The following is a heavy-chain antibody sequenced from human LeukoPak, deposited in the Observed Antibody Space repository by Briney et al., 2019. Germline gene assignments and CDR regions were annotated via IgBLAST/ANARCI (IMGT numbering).Heavy chain of an antibody. J-gene: IGHJ4*02. CDR3: ARGGPFGDYTYSDFDY. CDR1: GYTFTGYY. D-gene: IGHD4-17*01. V-gene: IGHV1-2*04. Sequence: ASVKVSCKASGYTFTGYYMHWVRQAPGQGLEGMGWINPNSGGTNYAQKFQGWVTMTRETSISKAYMELSRLRSDDTAVYYCARGGPFGDYTYSDFDYWGQGTLVTVSS. CDR2: INPNSGGT.